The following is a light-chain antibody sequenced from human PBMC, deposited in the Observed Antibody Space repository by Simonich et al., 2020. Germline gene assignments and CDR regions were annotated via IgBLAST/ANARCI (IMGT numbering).Light chain of an antibody. CDR2: VVS. Sequence: QSALTQPASVSGSPGQSITISCTGTSSDVGGYNYVSWYQQHPGKAPKLLIYVVSKRPAGVSNRFSGSKSGNTASLTISRLQAEDEADYYCSSYTSSSNVVFGGGTKLTVL. V-gene: IGLV2-14*03. J-gene: IGLJ2*01. CDR1: SSDVGGYNY. CDR3: SSYTSSSNVV.